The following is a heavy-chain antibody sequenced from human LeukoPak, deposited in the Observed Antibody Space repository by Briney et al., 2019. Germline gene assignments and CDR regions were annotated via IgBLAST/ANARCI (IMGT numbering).Heavy chain of an antibody. CDR1: GYSFTSYW. V-gene: IGHV5-51*01. CDR3: AIGYCSSTSCYALDY. D-gene: IGHD2-2*01. CDR2: IYPGDSDT. J-gene: IGHJ4*02. Sequence: PGESLKISCKGSGYSFTSYWIGWVRQMPGKGLEWMGIIYPGDSDTRYSPSFQGQVTISADKSISTAYLQWSSLKASDTAMYYCAIGYCSSTSCYALDYWGQGTLVTVSS.